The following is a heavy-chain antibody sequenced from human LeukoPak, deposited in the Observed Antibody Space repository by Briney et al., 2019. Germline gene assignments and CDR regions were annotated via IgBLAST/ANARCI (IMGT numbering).Heavy chain of an antibody. CDR3: AKGSGSYDY. V-gene: IGHV3-30*02. D-gene: IGHD1-26*01. CDR2: IRSDGSNK. J-gene: IGHJ4*02. CDR1: GFTFSSNG. Sequence: GGSLRLSCVASGFTFSSNGMHWVRQAPGKGLEWMAFIRSDGSNKYYADSVKGRSTISRDNSKNTLYLQMNSLRAEDTAVYYCAKGSGSYDYWGQGTLVTVSS.